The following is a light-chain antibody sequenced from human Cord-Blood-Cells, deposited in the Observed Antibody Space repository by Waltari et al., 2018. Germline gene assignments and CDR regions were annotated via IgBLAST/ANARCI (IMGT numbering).Light chain of an antibody. CDR3: QQYNNWPPT. CDR2: GAS. CDR1: QSVSSN. J-gene: IGKJ2*01. Sequence: EIVMTQSPATLSVSPGERATLSCRASQSVSSNLAWYQQKPGQAPRLLIYGASTRATGIPARFSGSGCGTEFTLTISSLQSEDFAVYYCQQYNNWPPTFGHGTKLKIK. V-gene: IGKV3-15*01.